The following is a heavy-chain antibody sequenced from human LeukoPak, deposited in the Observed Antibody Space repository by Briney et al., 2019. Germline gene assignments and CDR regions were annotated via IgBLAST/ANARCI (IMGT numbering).Heavy chain of an antibody. V-gene: IGHV3-48*02. CDR1: GFTFNNDA. CDR3: ARVLKGAQWQRFGAFDY. J-gene: IGHJ4*02. D-gene: IGHD5-12*01. CDR2: ISDSGGSV. Sequence: PGGSLRLSCAASGFTFNNDAMSWVRQAPGKGLQWISYISDSGGSVYYAESLKGRVIISRDNVRNSLYLQINSLRDEDTAVYYCARVLKGAQWQRFGAFDYWGQGTLVTVSS.